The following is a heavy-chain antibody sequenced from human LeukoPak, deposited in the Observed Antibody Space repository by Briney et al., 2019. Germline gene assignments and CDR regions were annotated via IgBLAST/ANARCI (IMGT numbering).Heavy chain of an antibody. J-gene: IGHJ5*02. CDR2: ISAYNGNT. CDR1: GYTFTSYG. Sequence: ASVKVSCKASGYTFTSYGISWVRQAPGQGLEWMGWISAYNGNTNYAQKPQGRVTMTTDTSTTTAYMELRSLRSDDTAVYYCARDQCSSTRCYQPNWFDPWGQGTLVIVSS. CDR3: ARDQCSSTRCYQPNWFDP. D-gene: IGHD2-2*01. V-gene: IGHV1-18*01.